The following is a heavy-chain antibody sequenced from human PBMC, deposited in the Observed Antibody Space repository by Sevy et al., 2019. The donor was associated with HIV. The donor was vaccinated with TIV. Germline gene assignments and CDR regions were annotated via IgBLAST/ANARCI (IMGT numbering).Heavy chain of an antibody. CDR1: GFTFSSYG. J-gene: IGHJ6*02. Sequence: GGSLRLSCAASGFTFSSYGMHWVRQAPGKGLEWVAVISYDGSNKYYADSVKGRFTISRDNSKNTLYLQMNSLRAEDTAVYYCAKNRGYCTNGVCPKYYYYGMDVWGQGTTVNVSS. CDR2: ISYDGSNK. V-gene: IGHV3-30*18. CDR3: AKNRGYCTNGVCPKYYYYGMDV. D-gene: IGHD2-8*01.